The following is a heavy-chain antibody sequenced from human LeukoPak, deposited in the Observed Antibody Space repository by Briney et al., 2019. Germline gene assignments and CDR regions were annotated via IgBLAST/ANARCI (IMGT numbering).Heavy chain of an antibody. D-gene: IGHD5-24*01. V-gene: IGHV3-23*01. CDR3: AKDGGGYNFDY. J-gene: IGHJ4*02. CDR2: ISGSGGST. Sequence: GGSLRLSCAASGFTFSSYAMSWVRQAPGKGLEWVSAISGSGGSTYYADSVKGRFTISRDNSKDTLYLQTNSLRAEDTAVYYCAKDGGGYNFDYWGQGTLVTVSS. CDR1: GFTFSSYA.